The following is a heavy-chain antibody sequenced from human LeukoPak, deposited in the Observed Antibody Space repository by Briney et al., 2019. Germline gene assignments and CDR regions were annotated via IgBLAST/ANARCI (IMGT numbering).Heavy chain of an antibody. CDR3: ASPGDQLDY. J-gene: IGHJ4*02. D-gene: IGHD3-16*01. CDR2: ISTYNGNT. Sequence: ASVKVSXKASGYTFTSYGISWMRQAPGQGLEWMGWISTYNGNTNYAQKFQGRVTMTTDTSTSTAYMELRSLRSDDTAVYYCASPGDQLDYWGQGTLVTVSS. V-gene: IGHV1-18*01. CDR1: GYTFTSYG.